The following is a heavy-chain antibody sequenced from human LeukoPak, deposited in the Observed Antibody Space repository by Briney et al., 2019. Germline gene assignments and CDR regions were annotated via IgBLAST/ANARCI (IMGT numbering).Heavy chain of an antibody. J-gene: IGHJ4*02. CDR3: ARGRRIAAAGTPLGDY. Sequence: PSETLSLTCAVYGGSFSGYYWSWIRQPPGKGLEGIGEINHSGSTNYNPSLKSRVTISLDTSKNQFSLKLSSVTAADTAVYYCARGRRIAAAGTPLGDYWGQGTLVTVSS. V-gene: IGHV4-34*01. CDR2: INHSGST. D-gene: IGHD6-13*01. CDR1: GGSFSGYY.